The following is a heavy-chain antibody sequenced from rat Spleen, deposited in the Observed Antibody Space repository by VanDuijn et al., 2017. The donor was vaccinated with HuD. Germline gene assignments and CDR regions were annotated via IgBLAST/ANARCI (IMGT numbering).Heavy chain of an antibody. CDR1: GFTFNYAW. J-gene: IGHJ3*01. V-gene: IGHV6-8*01. Sequence: EVQLVETGGSLVQPGKSLKLTCATSGFTFNYAWMHWIRQSPEKQLEWVAQIKSNLNNYASYYAESVKGRFTISRDDSKNSIYLLMNSLKEEETASYYWFWDYYDVASFYRFTYGGEGTVVTVSP. CDR3: FWDYYDVASFYRFTY. D-gene: IGHD1-12*01. CDR2: IKSNLNNYAS.